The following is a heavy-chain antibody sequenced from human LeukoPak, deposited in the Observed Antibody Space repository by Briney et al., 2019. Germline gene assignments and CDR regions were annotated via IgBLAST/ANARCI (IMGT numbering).Heavy chain of an antibody. J-gene: IGHJ4*02. CDR2: IYSGGST. Sequence: GGSLRLSCVASGFTVSSNCMSWVRQAPGKGLEWVSLIYSGGSTYYADSLKGRFTISRDNSKNTLYLQMNSLRAEDTAVYYCASKVDYWGQGTLVTVSS. CDR1: GFTVSSNC. CDR3: ASKVDY. V-gene: IGHV3-66*02.